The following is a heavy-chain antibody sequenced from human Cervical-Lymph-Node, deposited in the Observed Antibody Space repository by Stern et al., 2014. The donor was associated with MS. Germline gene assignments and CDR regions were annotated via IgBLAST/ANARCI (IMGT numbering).Heavy chain of an antibody. J-gene: IGHJ6*02. Sequence: VQLVESGAEVKKPGSSVKVSCQTSGGTFSSHAINWVRQAPGQGLEWMGGVIPIFGTVDYAQKFQGRLTITADESTNTAYMELSSLRSEDTAVYYGMDVWGQGTTVTVSS. CDR3: MDV. V-gene: IGHV1-69*01. CDR2: VIPIFGTV. CDR1: GGTFSSHA.